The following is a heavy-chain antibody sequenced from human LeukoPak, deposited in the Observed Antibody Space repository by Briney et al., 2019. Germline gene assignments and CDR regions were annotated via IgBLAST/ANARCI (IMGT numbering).Heavy chain of an antibody. J-gene: IGHJ4*02. CDR1: GGSFSGYY. Sequence: PSETLSLTCAVYGGSFSGYYWSWIRQPPGKGLEWIGSIYYSGSTYYNPSLKSRVTISVDTSKNQFSLKLSSVTAADTAVYYCARRGYDILTGYYHYFDYWGQGTLVTVSS. CDR3: ARRGYDILTGYYHYFDY. CDR2: IYYSGST. D-gene: IGHD3-9*01. V-gene: IGHV4-34*01.